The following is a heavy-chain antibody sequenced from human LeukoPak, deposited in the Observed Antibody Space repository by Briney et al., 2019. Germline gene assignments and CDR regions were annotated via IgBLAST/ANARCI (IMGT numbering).Heavy chain of an antibody. CDR2: IKQDGSEK. CDR3: ARYAITPYYFDY. CDR1: GFTLSSYR. Sequence: PGGSLRLSCAASGFTLSSYRMSWVRQAPGKGLEWVANIKQDGSEKYYVDSLKGRFTISRDNAKNSLYLQMNSLRAEDTAVYYCARYAITPYYFDYWGQGTLVTVSS. V-gene: IGHV3-7*04. J-gene: IGHJ4*02. D-gene: IGHD1-14*01.